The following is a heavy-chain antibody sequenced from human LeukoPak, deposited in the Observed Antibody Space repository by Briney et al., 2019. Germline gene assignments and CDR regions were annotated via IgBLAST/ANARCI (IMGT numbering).Heavy chain of an antibody. V-gene: IGHV1-2*02. CDR2: INPKSGGT. CDR1: GYTFSAYC. J-gene: IGHJ3*02. D-gene: IGHD2-15*01. CDR3: ARMDCSGGSCYPDAFDI. Sequence: ASVKVSCKASGYTFSAYCMHWVRQAPGQGLEWMGWINPKSGGTNYAQQFQDRVTMTRDTSISTAYMELSRLRSDDTAVYYCARMDCSGGSCYPDAFDIWGQGTMVTVSS.